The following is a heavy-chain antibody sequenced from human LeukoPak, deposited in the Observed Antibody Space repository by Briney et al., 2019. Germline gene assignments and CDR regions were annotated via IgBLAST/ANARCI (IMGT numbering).Heavy chain of an antibody. CDR2: IYYSGST. CDR3: ARQRPSYGGMDV. J-gene: IGHJ6*02. D-gene: IGHD3-16*01. CDR1: GGSINSYF. V-gene: IGHV4-59*08. Sequence: PSETLSLTCTVSGGSINSYFWSWIRQPPGKALEWIGYIYYSGSTNYSPSLKSRVTISVDTSKKQFSLKLSSVTAADTAVYYCARQRPSYGGMDVWGQGTTVTVSS.